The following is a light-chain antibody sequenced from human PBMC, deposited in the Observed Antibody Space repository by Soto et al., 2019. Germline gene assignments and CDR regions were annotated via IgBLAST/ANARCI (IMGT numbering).Light chain of an antibody. J-gene: IGLJ1*01. Sequence: QSALTQPPSASGSPGQSVTISCTGTSSDVGGYNYVSWYQQHPGKAPKLMIYEVSKRPSGVPDRFSGSKSGNTASLTVSGLQAEDEADYYCSSYASSNNLGHVFGTGTKVTVL. CDR1: SSDVGGYNY. CDR3: SSYASSNNLGHV. CDR2: EVS. V-gene: IGLV2-8*01.